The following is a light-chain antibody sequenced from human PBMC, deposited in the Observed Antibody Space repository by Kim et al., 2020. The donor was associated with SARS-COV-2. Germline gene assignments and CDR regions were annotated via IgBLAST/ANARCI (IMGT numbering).Light chain of an antibody. CDR1: ADNIANSY. V-gene: IGLV6-57*03. CDR2: GDK. Sequence: TLPFPGTPTADNIANSYVHWYHQRPGSAPTTVIYGDKRRPSGLPDRFSGSIDTSSSSASLTISGLKTEDEADYYSQSYDDSSRLFGGGTQLTVL. J-gene: IGLJ3*02. CDR3: QSYDDSSRL.